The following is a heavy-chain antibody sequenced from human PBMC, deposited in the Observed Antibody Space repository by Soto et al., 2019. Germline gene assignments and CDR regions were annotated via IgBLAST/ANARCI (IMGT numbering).Heavy chain of an antibody. CDR2: ISYDGSNK. CDR3: ARDLVDASSSWLYYYYYGMDV. D-gene: IGHD6-13*01. CDR1: GFPVSSNY. J-gene: IGHJ6*02. Sequence: GGSLRLSCAASGFPVSSNYMSWVRQAPGKGLEWVAVISYDGSNKYYADSVKGRFTISRDNSKNTLYLQMNSLRAEDTAVYYCARDLVDASSSWLYYYYYGMDVWGQGTTVTVSS. V-gene: IGHV3-30-3*01.